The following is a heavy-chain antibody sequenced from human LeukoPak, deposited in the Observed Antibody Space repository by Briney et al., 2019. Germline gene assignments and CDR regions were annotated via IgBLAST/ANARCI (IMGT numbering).Heavy chain of an antibody. CDR1: GGSISNYY. V-gene: IGHV4-59*01. CDR3: ARVDYYHYYMDV. J-gene: IGHJ6*03. Sequence: SETLSLTCTVSGGSISNYYWSWIRQPPGKALEWIGYIHYSGSTNYNPSLKSRVTISIDTSKTQFSLKLSSVTAADTALYYCARVDYYHYYMDVWGTGTTVTVSS. CDR2: IHYSGST.